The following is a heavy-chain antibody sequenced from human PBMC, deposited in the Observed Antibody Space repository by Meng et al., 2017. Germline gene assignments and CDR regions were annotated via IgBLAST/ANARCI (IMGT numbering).Heavy chain of an antibody. Sequence: QGEVVQSGGEVKKPGSSVKVSCKASGGTFSSYAISWVRQAPGQGLEWMGGIIPIFGTANYAQKFQGRVTITADESTSTAYMELSSLRSEDTAVYYCARDDYSNYLPFDYWGQGTLVTVSS. J-gene: IGHJ4*02. CDR1: GGTFSSYA. V-gene: IGHV1-69*01. D-gene: IGHD4-11*01. CDR2: IIPIFGTA. CDR3: ARDDYSNYLPFDY.